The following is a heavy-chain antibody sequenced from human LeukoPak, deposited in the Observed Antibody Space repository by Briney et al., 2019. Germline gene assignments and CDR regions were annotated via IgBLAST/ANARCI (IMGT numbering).Heavy chain of an antibody. CDR3: ARDAIAAAGTDPYYYYGMDV. D-gene: IGHD6-13*01. V-gene: IGHV1-8*02. Sequence: ASVKVSCKASGYTFTGYYMHWVRQAPGQGLEWMGWMNPNSGNTGYAQKFQGRVTMTRNTSISTAYMELSSLRSEDTAVYYCARDAIAAAGTDPYYYYGMDVWGQGTTVTVSS. J-gene: IGHJ6*02. CDR2: MNPNSGNT. CDR1: GYTFTGYY.